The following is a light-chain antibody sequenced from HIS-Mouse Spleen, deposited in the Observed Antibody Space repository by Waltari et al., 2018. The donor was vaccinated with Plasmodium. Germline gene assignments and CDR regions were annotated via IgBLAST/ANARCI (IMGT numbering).Light chain of an antibody. V-gene: IGKV3-15*01. CDR2: GAS. CDR1: QSVSSN. J-gene: IGKJ3*01. Sequence: EIVMTQSPATLSVSPGERATLSCRASQSVSSNLAWYQQKPGQAPRLLIYGASTRATVIPARFSGSGSGTEFTLTISSLQSEDFAVYYCQQYNNWSFTFGPGTKVDI. CDR3: QQYNNWSFT.